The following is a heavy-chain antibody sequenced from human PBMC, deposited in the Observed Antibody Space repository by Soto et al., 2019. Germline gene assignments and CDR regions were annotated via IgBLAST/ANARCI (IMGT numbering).Heavy chain of an antibody. J-gene: IGHJ5*02. CDR1: GGSVSSGSYY. CDR2: IYYSGST. D-gene: IGHD6-19*01. CDR3: ARREGSSGWYATPTPKWFDP. V-gene: IGHV4-61*01. Sequence: SETLSLTCTVSGGSVSSGSYYWSWIRQPPGKGLEWIGYIYYSGSTNYNPSLKSRVTISVDTSKNQFSLKLSSVTAADTAVYYCARREGSSGWYATPTPKWFDPWGQGTLVTVSS.